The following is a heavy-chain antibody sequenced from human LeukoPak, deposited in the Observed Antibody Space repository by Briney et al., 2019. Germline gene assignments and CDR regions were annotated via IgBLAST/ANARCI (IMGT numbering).Heavy chain of an antibody. CDR2: IYYSGST. CDR1: GGSISSYY. D-gene: IGHD1-26*01. J-gene: IGHJ4*02. Sequence: SETLSLTCTVSGGSISSYYWSWTRQPPGKGLEWIGYIYYSGSTNYNPSLKSRVTISVDTSKNQFSLKLSSVTAADTAVYYCAGERYGSGSYGVWGQGTLVTVSS. CDR3: AGERYGSGSYGV. V-gene: IGHV4-59*12.